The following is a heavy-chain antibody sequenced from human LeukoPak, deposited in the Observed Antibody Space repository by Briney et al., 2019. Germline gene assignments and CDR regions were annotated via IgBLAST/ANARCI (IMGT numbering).Heavy chain of an antibody. D-gene: IGHD6-13*01. Sequence: SETLSLTCTVSGDSINSRSYFWGWIRQPPGKGLEWIGSISYGGSTYYNPSLKSRVTISVDTSKNQFSLRLRSVTAADTAVYYCARDLKATADNWYFDLWGRGTLVTVSS. CDR2: ISYGGST. J-gene: IGHJ2*01. CDR3: ARDLKATADNWYFDL. CDR1: GDSINSRSYF. V-gene: IGHV4-39*07.